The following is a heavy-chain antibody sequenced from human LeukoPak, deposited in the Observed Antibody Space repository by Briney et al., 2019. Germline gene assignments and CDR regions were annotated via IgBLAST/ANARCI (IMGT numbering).Heavy chain of an antibody. V-gene: IGHV3-33*01. J-gene: IGHJ4*02. D-gene: IGHD2/OR15-2a*01. CDR2: IWYDGSNK. CDR3: AREGPRGNSQFDY. CDR1: GFTFSSYG. Sequence: GGSLRLSCAASGFTFSSYGMHWVRQAPGKGLEWVALIWYDGSNKYYTDSVKGRLTISRDNSKNTLYLQMNSLRAEDTAVYYCAREGPRGNSQFDYWGQGTLVTVPS.